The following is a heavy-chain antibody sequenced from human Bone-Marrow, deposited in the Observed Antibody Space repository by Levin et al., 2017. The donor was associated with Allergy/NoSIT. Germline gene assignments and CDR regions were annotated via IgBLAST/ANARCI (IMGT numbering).Heavy chain of an antibody. CDR1: GGSIRSYY. D-gene: IGHD5-12*01. CDR2: IYYSGST. J-gene: IGHJ4*02. CDR3: ARVVRSGYDASGGLFDS. V-gene: IGHV4-59*01. Sequence: SETLSLTCTVSGGSIRSYYWSWIRQPPGKGLEWIGYIYYSGSTNSNPSLKSRVTISLDTSRDQFSLSLRSVTAADTAVYYCARVVRSGYDASGGLFDSWGQGTLVTVSS.